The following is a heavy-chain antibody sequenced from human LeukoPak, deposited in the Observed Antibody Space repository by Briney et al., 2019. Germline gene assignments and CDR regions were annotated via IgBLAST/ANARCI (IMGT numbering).Heavy chain of an antibody. Sequence: GGSLRLSCAASGFTFSNAWMSWVRQAPGKGLEWVGRIKSKTDGGTTDYAAPAKGRFTISRDDSKNTLYLQMNSLKTEDTAVYYCTTEPYYDILTGYYPIDYWGQGTLVTVSS. CDR2: IKSKTDGGTT. D-gene: IGHD3-9*01. V-gene: IGHV3-15*01. J-gene: IGHJ4*02. CDR1: GFTFSNAW. CDR3: TTEPYYDILTGYYPIDY.